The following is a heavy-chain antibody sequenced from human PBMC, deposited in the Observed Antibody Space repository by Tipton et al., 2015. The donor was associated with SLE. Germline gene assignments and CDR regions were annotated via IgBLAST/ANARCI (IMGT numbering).Heavy chain of an antibody. D-gene: IGHD1-26*01. J-gene: IGHJ5*02. Sequence: GLVKPSETLSLTCTVSGGSISSYYWSWIRQPPGKGLEYIGYIDNSGSTNYNPSLKSRVTISIDTSKNQFSLKLSSVTAADTAVYYCARLREWFDPWGQGTLVTVSS. V-gene: IGHV4-59*08. CDR3: ARLREWFDP. CDR1: GGSISSYY. CDR2: IDNSGST.